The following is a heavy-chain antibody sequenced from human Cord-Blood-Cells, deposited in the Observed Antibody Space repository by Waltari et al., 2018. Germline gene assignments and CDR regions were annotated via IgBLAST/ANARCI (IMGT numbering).Heavy chain of an antibody. V-gene: IGHV1-3*01. Sequence: QVQLVQSGAEVKKPGASVKVSCKASGYTFTSYAMHWVRQAPGQRLEWMGWINASNGNTKYSQKFQGRVTITRDTSASTAYMELSSLRSEDTAVYYCARGAAAILYYYYYGMDVWGQGTTVTVSS. J-gene: IGHJ6*02. CDR2: INASNGNT. CDR1: GYTFTSYA. D-gene: IGHD6-13*01. CDR3: ARGAAAILYYYYYGMDV.